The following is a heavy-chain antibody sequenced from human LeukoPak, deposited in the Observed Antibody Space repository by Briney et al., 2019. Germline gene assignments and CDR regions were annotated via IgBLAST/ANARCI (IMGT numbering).Heavy chain of an antibody. D-gene: IGHD6-19*01. CDR2: INHSGST. CDR3: ARPGAVAGTRSMDV. CDR1: GGSFSGYY. Sequence: SETLSLTCAVYGGSFSGYYWSWIRQPPGKGLEWIGEINHSGSTNYNPSLKSRVTISVDTSKNQFSLKLSSVTAADTAVYYCARPGAVAGTRSMDVWGKGTTVTVSS. J-gene: IGHJ6*03. V-gene: IGHV4-34*01.